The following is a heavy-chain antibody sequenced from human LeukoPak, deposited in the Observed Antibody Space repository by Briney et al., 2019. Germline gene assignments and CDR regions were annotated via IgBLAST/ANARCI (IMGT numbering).Heavy chain of an antibody. Sequence: ASVKVSCKASGGTFSSYAISWVRQATGQGLEWMGWMNPNSGNTGYAQKFQGRVTMTRNTSISTAYMELSSLRSEDTAVYYCARGHHSGYDYVEYWGQGTLVTVSS. V-gene: IGHV1-8*02. CDR3: ARGHHSGYDYVEY. CDR2: MNPNSGNT. J-gene: IGHJ4*02. D-gene: IGHD5-12*01. CDR1: GGTFSSYA.